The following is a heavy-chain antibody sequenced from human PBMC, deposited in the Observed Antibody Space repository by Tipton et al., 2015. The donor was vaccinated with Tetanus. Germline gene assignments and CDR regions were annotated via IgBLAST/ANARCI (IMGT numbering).Heavy chain of an antibody. CDR1: GFIFSSYG. J-gene: IGHJ4*02. D-gene: IGHD2-15*01. CDR3: AREADCSGGSCFSGDFDN. V-gene: IGHV3-33*01. Sequence: SLRLSCAASGFIFSSYGIHWVRQAPGKGLEWVAVSWYDGTDTYHADSVKGRFTLSRDNSKNTLYLQMNSLRAEDTAVYYCAREADCSGGSCFSGDFDNWGQGTQVTVSS. CDR2: SWYDGTDT.